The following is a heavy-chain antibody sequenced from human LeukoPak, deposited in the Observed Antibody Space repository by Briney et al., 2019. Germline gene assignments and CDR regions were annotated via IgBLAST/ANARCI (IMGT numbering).Heavy chain of an antibody. D-gene: IGHD3-9*01. CDR1: GGSISSYY. V-gene: IGHV4-4*07. Sequence: SETLSLTGTVSGGSISSYYWSWIRQPAGKGLEWIGRIYTSGSTNYNPSLKSRVTMSVDTSKNQFSLKLSSVTAADTAVYYCARGTHYDILTGLYYYYMDVWGKGTTVTVSS. J-gene: IGHJ6*03. CDR3: ARGTHYDILTGLYYYYMDV. CDR2: IYTSGST.